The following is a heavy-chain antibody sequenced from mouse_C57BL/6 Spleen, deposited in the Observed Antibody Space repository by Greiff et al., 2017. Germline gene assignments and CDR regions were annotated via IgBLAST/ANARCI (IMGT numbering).Heavy chain of an antibody. CDR1: GYTFTSYW. CDR3: ARDDGSSQMDY. V-gene: IGHV1-61*01. J-gene: IGHJ4*01. Sequence: QVQLQQPGAELVRPGSSVKLSCKASGYTFTSYWMDWVKQRPGQGLEWIGNIYPSDSETHYNQKFKDKATLTVDKSSSTAYMQLSSLTSADSAVYYCARDDGSSQMDYWGQGTSVTVSS. D-gene: IGHD1-1*01. CDR2: IYPSDSET.